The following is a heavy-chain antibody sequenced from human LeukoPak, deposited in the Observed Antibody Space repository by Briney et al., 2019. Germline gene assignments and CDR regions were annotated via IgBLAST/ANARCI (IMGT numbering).Heavy chain of an antibody. CDR2: ISPYNGNT. D-gene: IGHD3-16*01. CDR3: ATLRGRGAFDI. CDR1: GYTFISYG. J-gene: IGHJ3*02. Sequence: ASVKVPCKASGYTFISYGISWVRQAPGQGLEWMGWISPYNGNTNDAQKLQGRVTMTTDTSTSTAYMELRSLRSDGTAVYYCATLRGRGAFDIWGRGTMVTVSS. V-gene: IGHV1-18*01.